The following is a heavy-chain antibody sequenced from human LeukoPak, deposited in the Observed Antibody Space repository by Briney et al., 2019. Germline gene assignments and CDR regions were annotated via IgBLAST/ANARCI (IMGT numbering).Heavy chain of an antibody. Sequence: GGSLRLSCAASGLTLSSYGMHWVRQAPGKGLEWVAVIWYDGSNKYYADSVKGRFTISRDNSKNTLYLQMNSLRAEDTAVYYCSKAGYYGSGTSRYYYYMDVWGKGTTVTVSS. CDR1: GLTLSSYG. CDR2: IWYDGSNK. CDR3: SKAGYYGSGTSRYYYYMDV. J-gene: IGHJ6*03. V-gene: IGHV3-33*06. D-gene: IGHD3-10*01.